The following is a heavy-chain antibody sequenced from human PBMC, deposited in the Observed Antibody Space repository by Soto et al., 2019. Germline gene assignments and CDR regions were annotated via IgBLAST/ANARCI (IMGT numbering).Heavy chain of an antibody. CDR2: INAGNGNT. Sequence: ASVKVSCKASGYTFTSYAMHWVRQAPGQRLEWMGWINAGNGNTKYSQKFQGRVTITRDTSASTAYMELSSLRSEDTAVYYCASVFDWLPSFYGMDVWGQGATVTSP. D-gene: IGHD3-9*01. CDR1: GYTFTSYA. J-gene: IGHJ6*02. CDR3: ASVFDWLPSFYGMDV. V-gene: IGHV1-3*01.